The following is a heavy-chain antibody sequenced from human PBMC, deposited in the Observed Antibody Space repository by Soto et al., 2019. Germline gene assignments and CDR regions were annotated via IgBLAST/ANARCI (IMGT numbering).Heavy chain of an antibody. CDR1: GGSVSSGSYY. J-gene: IGHJ6*02. Sequence: QVQLQESGPGLVKPSETLSLTCTVSGGSVSSGSYYWSWIRQPPGKGLEWIGYIYYSVSTNYNPSPQSRVTISVDTSKNQFSLKLSSVTAADTAVYYCARGIEGWYQGRYYYGMDVWGQGTTVTVSS. D-gene: IGHD6-19*01. CDR2: IYYSVST. CDR3: ARGIEGWYQGRYYYGMDV. V-gene: IGHV4-61*01.